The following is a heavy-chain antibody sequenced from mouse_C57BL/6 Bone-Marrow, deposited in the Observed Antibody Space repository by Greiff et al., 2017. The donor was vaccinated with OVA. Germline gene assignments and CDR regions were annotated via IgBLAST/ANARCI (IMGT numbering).Heavy chain of an antibody. J-gene: IGHJ3*01. CDR3: ASIYYDYPWFAY. D-gene: IGHD2-4*01. Sequence: VQLQQSGPGLVQPSQSLSITCTVSGFSLTSSGVHWVRQSPGKGLEWLGVIWSGGSTDYNAAFISRLSISKDNSKSQVFFKMNSLQADDTAIYYCASIYYDYPWFAYWGQGTLVTVSA. CDR1: GFSLTSSG. CDR2: IWSGGST. V-gene: IGHV2-2*01.